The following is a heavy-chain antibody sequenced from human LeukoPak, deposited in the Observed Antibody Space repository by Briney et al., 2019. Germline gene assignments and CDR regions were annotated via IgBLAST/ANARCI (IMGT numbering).Heavy chain of an antibody. V-gene: IGHV3-23*01. CDR3: ARQASYGMDV. Sequence: GGSLRLSCAASGFTFSSYAMSWVRQAPGKGLEWVSAISGSGGSTYYADTVKGRFTISRDNAKSTLYLQMNSLRAEDTAVYYCARQASYGMDVWGQGTTVTVSS. CDR1: GFTFSSYA. CDR2: ISGSGGST. J-gene: IGHJ6*02.